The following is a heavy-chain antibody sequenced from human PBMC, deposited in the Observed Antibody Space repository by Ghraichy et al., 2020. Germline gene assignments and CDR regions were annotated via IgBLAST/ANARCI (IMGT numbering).Heavy chain of an antibody. CDR3: ARGYRSADSDR. CDR1: GFTFSNYA. CDR2: LSPSGDTT. V-gene: IGHV3-23*01. Sequence: GSLRLSCAATGFTFSNYAMTWVRLAPGRGPEWISTLSPSGDTTHYADSVKGRFTISRDNSKNTVYLQMNSLRPEDTAIYYCARGYRSADSDRWGQGTLVTVSS. D-gene: IGHD5-12*01. J-gene: IGHJ5*02.